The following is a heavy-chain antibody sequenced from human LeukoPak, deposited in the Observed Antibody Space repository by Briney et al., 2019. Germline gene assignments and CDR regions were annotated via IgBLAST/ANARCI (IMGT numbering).Heavy chain of an antibody. Sequence: GGSLRLSCAASGFTFNNYAMSWVRQAPGKGLEWVSAISGSGSSTYYADSVKGRFTISRDNSKNTLYLQMNSLRAEDTAVYYCANLATYYDDSGSYYKDYWGQGTLVTVSS. CDR3: ANLATYYDDSGSYYKDY. V-gene: IGHV3-23*01. CDR1: GFTFNNYA. J-gene: IGHJ4*02. D-gene: IGHD3-10*01. CDR2: ISGSGSST.